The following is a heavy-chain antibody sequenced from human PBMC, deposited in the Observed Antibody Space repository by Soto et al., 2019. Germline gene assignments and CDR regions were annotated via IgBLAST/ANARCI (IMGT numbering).Heavy chain of an antibody. V-gene: IGHV4-4*02. CDR1: GGSISSNNW. CDR2: IYPSGST. Sequence: QVQLQESGPGLVKPSGTLSLTCVVSGGSISSNNWWSWVRQPPGKGLEWIGEIYPSGSTNYNPSLKSRVTISVDKYKNEFSLKLSSVTAADTAVYYCATLLSASTPVDYWGQGTLVTVSS. CDR3: ATLLSASTPVDY. D-gene: IGHD2-15*01. J-gene: IGHJ4*02.